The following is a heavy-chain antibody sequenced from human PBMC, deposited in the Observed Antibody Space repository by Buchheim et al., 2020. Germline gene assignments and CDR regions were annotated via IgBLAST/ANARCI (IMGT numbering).Heavy chain of an antibody. D-gene: IGHD5-18*01. V-gene: IGHV4-59*01. Sequence: QVQLQESGPGLVKPSETLSLTCTVSGGSISSYYWSWIRQPPGKGLEWIGYIYYSGSTNYNPSLKSRVTISVDTSKNQFSLKLSSVTAADTAVYYCARGKGYSYGHYYYYYGMDVWGQGTT. J-gene: IGHJ6*02. CDR3: ARGKGYSYGHYYYYYGMDV. CDR2: IYYSGST. CDR1: GGSISSYY.